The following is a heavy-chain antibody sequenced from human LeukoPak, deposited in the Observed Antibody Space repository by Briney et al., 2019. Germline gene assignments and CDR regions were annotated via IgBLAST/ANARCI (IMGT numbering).Heavy chain of an antibody. CDR1: GGSFSGYY. V-gene: IGHV4-34*01. CDR2: INHSGST. J-gene: IGHJ4*02. D-gene: IGHD6-6*01. CDR3: ARGSIAARPGDPTDFDY. Sequence: PSETLSLTCAVYGGSFSGYYWSWIRQPPGKGLEWIGEINHSGSTNYNPSLKSRVTISVDTSKNQFSLTLSSVTAADTAVYYCARGSIAARPGDPTDFDYWGQGTLVTVSS.